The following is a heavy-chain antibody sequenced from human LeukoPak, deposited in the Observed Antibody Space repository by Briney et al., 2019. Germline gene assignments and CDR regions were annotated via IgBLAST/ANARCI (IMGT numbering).Heavy chain of an antibody. CDR3: ARDGYDSSGYYYSLYYFDY. CDR1: GFTFSSYW. J-gene: IGHJ4*02. Sequence: GGSLRLSCAAPGFTFSSYWMSWVRQAPGKGLEWVANIKQVGGEKYYVDSVKGRFTISRDNAKNSLYLQMNSLRAEDTAVYYCARDGYDSSGYYYSLYYFDYWGQGTLVTVSS. V-gene: IGHV3-7*01. CDR2: IKQVGGEK. D-gene: IGHD3-22*01.